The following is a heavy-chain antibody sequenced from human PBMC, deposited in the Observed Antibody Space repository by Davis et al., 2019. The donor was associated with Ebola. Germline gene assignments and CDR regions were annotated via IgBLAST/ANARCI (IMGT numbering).Heavy chain of an antibody. J-gene: IGHJ4*02. V-gene: IGHV3-23*01. Sequence: PGGSLRLSCAASGFTFNNYAMSWVRQAPGKGPEWVSTIDDGPRNIHYADSVRGRFTISRDDSLSTVFLQMDALRAEDTALYYCTTRLVNHFDYWGQGTQVTVSS. D-gene: IGHD6-19*01. CDR2: IDDGPRNI. CDR1: GFTFNNYA. CDR3: TTRLVNHFDY.